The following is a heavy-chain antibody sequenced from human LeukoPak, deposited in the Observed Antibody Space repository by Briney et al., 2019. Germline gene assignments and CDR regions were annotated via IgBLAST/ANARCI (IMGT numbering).Heavy chain of an antibody. J-gene: IGHJ5*02. CDR3: ARDGTGTFDP. CDR2: IYYSGST. CDR1: GGSISSYY. V-gene: IGHV4-59*01. D-gene: IGHD7-27*01. Sequence: SETLSLTCTGSGGSISSYYWSWIRQPPGKGLEWIGYIYYSGSTNYNPSLKSRVTISQDTTKNSFSLNLNSLTAADTAIYYCARDGTGTFDPWGQGILVTVSS.